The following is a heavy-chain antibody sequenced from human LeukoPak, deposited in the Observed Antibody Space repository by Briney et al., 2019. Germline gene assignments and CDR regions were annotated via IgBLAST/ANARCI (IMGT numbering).Heavy chain of an antibody. Sequence: GRSLRLSCAASGFTFDDYAMHWVRQAPGKGLEWVSGISWNSGSIGYADSVKGRFTISRDNAKNSLYLQMNSLRAEDTALYYCAKDIEGAVAGYYFDYWGQGTLVTVSS. J-gene: IGHJ4*02. CDR1: GFTFDDYA. V-gene: IGHV3-9*01. D-gene: IGHD6-19*01. CDR2: ISWNSGSI. CDR3: AKDIEGAVAGYYFDY.